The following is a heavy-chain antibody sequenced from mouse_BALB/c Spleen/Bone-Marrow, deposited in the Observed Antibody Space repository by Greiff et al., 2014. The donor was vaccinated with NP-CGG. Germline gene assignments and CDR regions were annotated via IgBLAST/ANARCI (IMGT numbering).Heavy chain of an antibody. CDR1: GFTFTDYY. Sequence: DVHLVESGGGLVQPGGSLRLSCATSGFTFTDYYMSWVRQPPGKALEWLGFIRNKANGYTTEYSASVKGRFTISRDNSQSILYLQMNTLRAEDSATYYCARDKNRGSYWYFDVWGAGTTVTVSS. D-gene: IGHD1-1*02. V-gene: IGHV7-3*02. CDR3: ARDKNRGSYWYFDV. J-gene: IGHJ1*01. CDR2: IRNKANGYTT.